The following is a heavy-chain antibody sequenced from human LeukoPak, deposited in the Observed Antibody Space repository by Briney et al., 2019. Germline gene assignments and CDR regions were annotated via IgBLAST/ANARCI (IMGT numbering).Heavy chain of an antibody. Sequence: SETLSLTCAVYGGSFGSYYWSWIRQSPGKGLEWIGEINHSGTTKYNPSLKSRVTISVDTSKNQFSLKLSSVTAADTAVYYCARLVAVDYYYGMDVWGQGTTVTVSS. J-gene: IGHJ6*02. CDR1: GGSFGSYY. CDR3: ARLVAVDYYYGMDV. D-gene: IGHD6-19*01. V-gene: IGHV4-34*01. CDR2: INHSGTT.